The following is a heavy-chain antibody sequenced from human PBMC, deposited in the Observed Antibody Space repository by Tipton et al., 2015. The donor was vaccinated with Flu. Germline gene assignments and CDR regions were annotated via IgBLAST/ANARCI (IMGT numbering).Heavy chain of an antibody. CDR1: GFTFSRYA. D-gene: IGHD6-19*01. CDR3: AKVIPEYVAGLDY. CDR2: VSGGGGTR. V-gene: IGHV3-23*01. J-gene: IGHJ4*02. Sequence: SLRLSCAASGFTFSRYAMSWVRQAPGKGLEWVSAVSGGGGTRYVADSVKGRFTISRDNIKNTLFLQMNSLRAEDTAVYYCAKVIPEYVAGLDYRGQGTLVTVSS.